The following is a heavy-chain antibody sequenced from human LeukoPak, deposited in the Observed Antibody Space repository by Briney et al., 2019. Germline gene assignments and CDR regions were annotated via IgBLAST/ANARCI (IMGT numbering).Heavy chain of an antibody. CDR2: IKQDGSEK. J-gene: IGHJ4*02. D-gene: IGHD3-22*01. Sequence: GGSLRLSCAASGFTFSSYWMSWVRQAPGKGLEWVANIKQDGSEKYYVDSVKGRFTIPRDNAKNSLYLQLNSLRAEDTAVYYCARDLYYYDSSGYMYWGQGTLVTVSS. V-gene: IGHV3-7*01. CDR3: ARDLYYYDSSGYMY. CDR1: GFTFSSYW.